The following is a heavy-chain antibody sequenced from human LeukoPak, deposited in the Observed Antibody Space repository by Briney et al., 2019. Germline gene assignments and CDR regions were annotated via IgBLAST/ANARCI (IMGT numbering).Heavy chain of an antibody. CDR3: AKGYYYDSRGFYLAPFDY. CDR1: GFTFSTYA. J-gene: IGHJ4*02. CDR2: ISGSGGNT. D-gene: IGHD3-22*01. Sequence: GGSLRLSCAASGFTFSTYAMTWVRQAPGKGLEWVSSISGSGGNTYFADSVKGRFTISRDNSENTLFLQMNSLRAEDTAVYYCAKGYYYDSRGFYLAPFDYWGQGTLVTVSS. V-gene: IGHV3-23*01.